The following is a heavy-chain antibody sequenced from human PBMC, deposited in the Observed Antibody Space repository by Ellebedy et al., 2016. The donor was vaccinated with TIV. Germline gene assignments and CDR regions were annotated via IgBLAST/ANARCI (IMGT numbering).Heavy chain of an antibody. CDR3: AREPIVVVPAAKGSRYYYYGMDV. CDR2: INHSGST. J-gene: IGHJ6*02. V-gene: IGHV4-34*09. CDR1: GGSFSGYY. D-gene: IGHD2-2*01. Sequence: SETLSLXCAVYGGSFSGYYWSWIRQPPGKGLEWIGEINHSGSTNYNPSLKSRVTISVDTSKNQFSLKLSSVTAADTAVYYCAREPIVVVPAAKGSRYYYYGMDVWGQGTTVTVSS.